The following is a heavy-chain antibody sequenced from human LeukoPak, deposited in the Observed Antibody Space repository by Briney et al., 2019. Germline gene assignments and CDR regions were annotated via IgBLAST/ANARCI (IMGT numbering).Heavy chain of an antibody. Sequence: GESLRLSCAASGFTFSRYWMHWVRQAPGKGLEWVSSISSSSSYIYYADSVKGRFTISRDNAKNSLYLQMNSLRAEDTAVYYCARDLGSWYRYYFDYWGQGTLVTVSS. D-gene: IGHD6-13*01. CDR3: ARDLGSWYRYYFDY. CDR2: ISSSSSYI. CDR1: GFTFSRYW. V-gene: IGHV3-21*01. J-gene: IGHJ4*02.